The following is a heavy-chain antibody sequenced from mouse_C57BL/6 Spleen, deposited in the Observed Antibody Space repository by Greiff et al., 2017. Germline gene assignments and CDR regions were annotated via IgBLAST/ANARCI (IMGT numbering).Heavy chain of an antibody. CDR1: GYTFTSYW. D-gene: IGHD1-1*01. Sequence: VQLQQPGAELVKPGASVKLSCKASGYTFTSYWINWVKHRPGRGLEWIGRIAPNSGGTKYNEEFKINATLTVDKPSSTAYMQRSRLTSEDSAVDYCARGYGSSYLDYWGQGTTRTVSS. J-gene: IGHJ2*01. CDR2: IAPNSGGT. CDR3: ARGYGSSYLDY. V-gene: IGHV1-72*01.